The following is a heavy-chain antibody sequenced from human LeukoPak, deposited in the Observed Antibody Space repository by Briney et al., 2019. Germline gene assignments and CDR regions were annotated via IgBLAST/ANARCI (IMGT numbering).Heavy chain of an antibody. J-gene: IGHJ6*03. Sequence: SETLSLTCTVSGGSISSSSYYWGWIRQPPGKGLEWIGSIYYSGSTNYNPSLKSRVTISVDTSKNQFSLKLSSVTAADTAVYYCARDLIPVLPYSSSWYPYYMDVWGKGTTVTISS. V-gene: IGHV4-39*07. CDR3: ARDLIPVLPYSSSWYPYYMDV. CDR1: GGSISSSSYY. CDR2: IYYSGST. D-gene: IGHD6-13*01.